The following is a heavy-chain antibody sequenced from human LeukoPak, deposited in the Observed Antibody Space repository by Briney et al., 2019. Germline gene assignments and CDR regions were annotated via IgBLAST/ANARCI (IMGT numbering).Heavy chain of an antibody. D-gene: IGHD4/OR15-4a*01. Sequence: SVKVSCKASGGTFSSYAISWVRQAPGQGLEWMGGIIPIFGTANYAQKFQSRVTITADESTSTAYMELSSLVSDDTAVYYCARDYGETGAFDIWGQGTMVTVSS. J-gene: IGHJ3*02. CDR3: ARDYGETGAFDI. CDR2: IIPIFGTA. CDR1: GGTFSSYA. V-gene: IGHV1-69*13.